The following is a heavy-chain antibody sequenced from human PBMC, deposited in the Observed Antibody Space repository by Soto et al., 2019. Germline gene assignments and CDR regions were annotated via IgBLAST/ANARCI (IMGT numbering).Heavy chain of an antibody. CDR3: ARVLMDQYYYGSGIQDY. CDR2: IKQDGSEK. V-gene: IGHV3-7*05. CDR1: GFTFSSYW. J-gene: IGHJ4*02. D-gene: IGHD3-10*01. Sequence: EVQLVESGGGLVQPGGSLRLSCAASGFTFSSYWMSWVRQAPGKGLEWVANIKQDGSEKYYVDSVKGRFTISRDNAKNSLDLQMNGLRAEDTAVYYCARVLMDQYYYGSGIQDYWGQGTLVTVSS.